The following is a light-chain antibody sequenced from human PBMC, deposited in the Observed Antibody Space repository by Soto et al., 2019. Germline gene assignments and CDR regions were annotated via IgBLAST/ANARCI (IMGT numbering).Light chain of an antibody. J-gene: IGKJ5*01. CDR1: QSVDKF. Sequence: EVELTQSPATLSLSPGETATLSCRASQSVDKFLAWYQQRPGQPPRLLIFDSSNSATGVPVRFSGSGSGTVFTLTIGSLQPEDSAVHSCQQRKHWPPLIFGQETRLEIK. V-gene: IGKV3-11*01. CDR2: DSS. CDR3: QQRKHWPPLI.